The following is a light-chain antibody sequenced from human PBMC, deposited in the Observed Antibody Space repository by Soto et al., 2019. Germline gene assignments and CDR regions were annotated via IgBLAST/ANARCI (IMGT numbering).Light chain of an antibody. Sequence: DIQMTQSPSTLSASVGDRVTITCRASQSISNWLAWYQQKPGKAPKVLIYKASSLEAGVPSRFSGSGSGTEFTLTISSLQPDDFGTYYCQEYNSYWTFGQGTKVEIK. V-gene: IGKV1-5*03. CDR2: KAS. CDR3: QEYNSYWT. CDR1: QSISNW. J-gene: IGKJ1*01.